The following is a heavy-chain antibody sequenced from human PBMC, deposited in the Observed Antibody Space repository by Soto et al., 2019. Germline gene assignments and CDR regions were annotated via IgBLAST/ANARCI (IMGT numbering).Heavy chain of an antibody. CDR3: AKDRRIAVSHFDF. CDR1: GFTFSKFA. J-gene: IGHJ4*02. Sequence: GGSLRLSCAASGFTFSKFAMSWVRQAPGKGLEWVAAISGPGGSTNYADSVQGRFTISRDNSKDTVSLQMNSLKVEDTAVYFRAKDRRIAVSHFDFWGQGTLVTVSS. D-gene: IGHD6-19*01. CDR2: ISGPGGST. V-gene: IGHV3-23*01.